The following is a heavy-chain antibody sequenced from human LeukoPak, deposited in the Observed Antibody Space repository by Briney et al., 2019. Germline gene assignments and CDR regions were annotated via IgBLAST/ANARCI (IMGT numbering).Heavy chain of an antibody. CDR3: AKDRGSYGDFDY. V-gene: IGHV3-23*01. D-gene: IGHD4-17*01. Sequence: GGSLRLSCSTSGFTFSNYEMNWVRQAPGKGLEWVAHIDGSGDTIYYTDSVKGRFTISRDNSKNTLYLQMNSLRAEDTAVYYCAKDRGSYGDFDYWGQGTLVTVSS. CDR1: GFTFSNYE. J-gene: IGHJ4*02. CDR2: IDGSGDTI.